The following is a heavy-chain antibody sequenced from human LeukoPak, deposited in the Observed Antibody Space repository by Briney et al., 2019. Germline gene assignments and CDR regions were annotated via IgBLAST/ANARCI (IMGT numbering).Heavy chain of an antibody. CDR1: GYTFTSYD. J-gene: IGHJ4*02. D-gene: IGHD5-12*01. CDR3: ARGRSTGYPYYFEY. CDR2: MNPNSGST. V-gene: IGHV1-8*03. Sequence: ASVKVSCKAPGYTFTSYDINWVRQATGQGLEWMGWMNPNSGSTGYAQKFQGRVTITRNTSISTAYMELSGLRSEDTAVYYCARGRSTGYPYYFEYWGQGTLVTVCS.